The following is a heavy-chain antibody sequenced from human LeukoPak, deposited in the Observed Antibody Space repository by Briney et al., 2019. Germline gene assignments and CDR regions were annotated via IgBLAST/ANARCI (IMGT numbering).Heavy chain of an antibody. CDR1: GFTFKTHT. J-gene: IGHJ3*01. D-gene: IGHD2-15*01. CDR3: PKEDIVAVPPRFCAFNV. Sequence: GGSLRLSCAASGFTFKTHTMNWVRQAPGKGLEWVASITTTSRDTHIYYADSVKGRFAISRDNANGFTFLEMNTLQVDDTALYYCPKEDIVAVPPRFCAFNVGGHGTMATVS. V-gene: IGHV3-21*06. CDR2: ITTTSRDTHI.